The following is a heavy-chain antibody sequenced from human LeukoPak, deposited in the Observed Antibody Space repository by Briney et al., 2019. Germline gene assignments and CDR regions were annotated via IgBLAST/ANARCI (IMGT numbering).Heavy chain of an antibody. CDR1: GFTFSSYG. V-gene: IGHV3-30*18. D-gene: IGHD6-13*01. Sequence: GRSLRLSCAASGFTFSSYGMHWVRQAPGKGLEWVAVISYDGSNKYYADSVKGRFTISRDNSKNTLYLQMNSLRAEDTAVYYCAKDQSKAAAVLDYWGQGTLVTVSS. J-gene: IGHJ4*02. CDR3: AKDQSKAAAVLDY. CDR2: ISYDGSNK.